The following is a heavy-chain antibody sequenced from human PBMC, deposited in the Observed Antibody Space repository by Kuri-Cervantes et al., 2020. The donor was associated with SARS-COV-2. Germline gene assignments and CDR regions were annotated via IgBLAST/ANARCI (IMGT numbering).Heavy chain of an antibody. J-gene: IGHJ4*02. CDR1: GFTFSSYA. CDR2: IYSGGSST. D-gene: IGHD3-22*01. V-gene: IGHV3-23*03. Sequence: GGSLRLSCAASGFTFSSYAMSWVRQVPGKGMEWFSFIYSGGSSTYYADSVTGRFTISRDNSKNTLYLQMNRLSAEDTSVYYCARDCYDSSGYYLDYWGQGTLVTVSS. CDR3: ARDCYDSSGYYLDY.